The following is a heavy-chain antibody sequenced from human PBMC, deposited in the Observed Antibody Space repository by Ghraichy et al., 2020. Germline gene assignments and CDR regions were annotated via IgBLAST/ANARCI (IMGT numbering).Heavy chain of an antibody. CDR2: IKSKTDGGTT. D-gene: IGHD6-13*01. V-gene: IGHV3-15*01. J-gene: IGHJ5*02. CDR3: ARDLSATLP. Sequence: LSLTCAASGFTFSNAWMSWVRQAPGKGLEWVGRIKSKTDGGTTDFAAPVKGRFTISRDDSKNTLYLQMNSLKTEDTAVYYCARDLSATLPWGQGTLVTVSS. CDR1: GFTFSNAW.